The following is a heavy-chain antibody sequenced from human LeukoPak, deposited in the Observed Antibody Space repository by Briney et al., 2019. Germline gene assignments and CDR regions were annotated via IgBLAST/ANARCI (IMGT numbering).Heavy chain of an antibody. Sequence: ASVKVSCKASGYTFNSHGISWIRQAPGQGPEWMGWISGDYGYTKYAQKFQGRVTMTTDTSTDTSYMELRSLRSDDTAVYYCARNKTTGGGGFDYWGQGTLITVS. J-gene: IGHJ4*02. D-gene: IGHD3-16*01. V-gene: IGHV1-18*04. CDR1: GYTFNSHG. CDR2: ISGDYGYT. CDR3: ARNKTTGGGGFDY.